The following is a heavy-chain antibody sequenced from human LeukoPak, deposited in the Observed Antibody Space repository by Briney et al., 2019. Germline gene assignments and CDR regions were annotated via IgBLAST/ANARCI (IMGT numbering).Heavy chain of an antibody. V-gene: IGHV1-69-2*01. CDR2: VDPEDGET. CDR3: ARLGDFDY. CDR1: GYTFTDYY. Sequence: GASVKVSCKVSGYTFTDYYLHWVQQAPGKGLEWMGLVDPEDGETIYAEKFQGRVTITADTSTDTAYMELSSLRSEDTAVYYCARLGDFDYWGQGTLVTVSS. D-gene: IGHD3-16*01. J-gene: IGHJ4*02.